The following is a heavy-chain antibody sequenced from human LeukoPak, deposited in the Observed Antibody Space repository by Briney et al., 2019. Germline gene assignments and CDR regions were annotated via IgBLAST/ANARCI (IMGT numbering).Heavy chain of an antibody. CDR2: ISSSSSTI. CDR1: GFTFSSYS. J-gene: IGHJ4*02. CDR3: ARDQGGGYSYGWQSFDY. D-gene: IGHD5-18*01. V-gene: IGHV3-48*04. Sequence: GGSLRLSCAASGFTFSSYSMNWVRQAPGKGLEWVSYISSSSSTIYYADSVKGRFTISRDNAKNSLYLQMNSLRAEDTAVYYCARDQGGGYSYGWQSFDYWGQGTLVTVSS.